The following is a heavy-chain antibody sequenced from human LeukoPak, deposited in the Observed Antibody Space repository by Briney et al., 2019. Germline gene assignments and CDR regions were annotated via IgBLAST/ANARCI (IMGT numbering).Heavy chain of an antibody. CDR2: ISYDGSNK. J-gene: IGHJ4*02. CDR1: GFTFSSYG. D-gene: IGHD6-13*01. V-gene: IGHV3-30*18. CDR3: AKNYGIAEAGPSFDY. Sequence: GRSLRLSCAASGFTFSSYGMHWVRQAPGKGLEWVAVISYDGSNKYYADSVKGRFTISRDNSKNTLYLQMNSLRAEDTAVYYCAKNYGIAEAGPSFDYWGQGTLVTVSS.